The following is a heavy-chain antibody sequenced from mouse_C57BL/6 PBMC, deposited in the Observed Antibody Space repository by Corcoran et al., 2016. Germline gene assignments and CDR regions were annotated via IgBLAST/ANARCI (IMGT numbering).Heavy chain of an antibody. CDR2: IYPGDGDT. J-gene: IGHJ2*01. V-gene: IGHV1-80*01. CDR3: ARSHLGYDYPFDY. Sequence: QVQLQQSGAELVKPGASVKISCKASGYAFSSYWMNWVKQRPGKGLEWIGQIYPGDGDTNYNGKFKGKATLTADKSSSTAYMQLSSLTSEDSAVYFCARSHLGYDYPFDYWGQGTTLTVSS. D-gene: IGHD2-4*01. CDR1: GYAFSSYW.